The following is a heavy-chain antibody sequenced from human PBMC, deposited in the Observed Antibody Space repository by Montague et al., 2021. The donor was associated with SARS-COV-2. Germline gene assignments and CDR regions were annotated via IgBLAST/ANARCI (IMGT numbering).Heavy chain of an antibody. CDR1: GFSIGSGDY. CDR3: VREKAGGLRNVFDI. Sequence: SETLSLTCTVSGFSIGSGDYWGWIRQPPGKGLVWIGSIYHSGTTYYNPSPQSRLTMLIDTSTNQFSLRLTSVTAADTAAFFCVREKAGGLRNVFDIWGQGTTVTVSS. J-gene: IGHJ3*02. CDR2: IYHSGTT. V-gene: IGHV4-38-2*02.